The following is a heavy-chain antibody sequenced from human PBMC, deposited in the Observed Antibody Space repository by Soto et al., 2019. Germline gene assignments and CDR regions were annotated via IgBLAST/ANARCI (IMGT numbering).Heavy chain of an antibody. V-gene: IGHV4-30-4*01. CDR3: AREADSFGKYYFDY. CDR1: GGSISSGDYY. CDR2: IYYSGST. J-gene: IGHJ4*02. D-gene: IGHD3-10*01. Sequence: SETLSLTCTVSGGSISSGDYYWSWIRQPPGKGLEWIGYIYYSGSTYYNPSLKSRVTISVDTSKNQFSLKLSSVTAADTAVYYCAREADSFGKYYFDYWGQGTLVTVSS.